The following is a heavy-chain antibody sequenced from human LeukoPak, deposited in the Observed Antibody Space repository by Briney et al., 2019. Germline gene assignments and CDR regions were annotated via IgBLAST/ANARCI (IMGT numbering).Heavy chain of an antibody. J-gene: IGHJ4*02. V-gene: IGHV3-74*01. CDR3: AKSGYNRFDY. Sequence: PGGSLRLSCAASGFTFSSYWMHWVRQAPGKGLVWVSRINSDGSSTSYADSVKGRFTISRDNSKNTLYLQMNSLRVEDTAVYYCAKSGYNRFDYWGQGTLVTVSS. CDR1: GFTFSSYW. CDR2: INSDGSST. D-gene: IGHD5-24*01.